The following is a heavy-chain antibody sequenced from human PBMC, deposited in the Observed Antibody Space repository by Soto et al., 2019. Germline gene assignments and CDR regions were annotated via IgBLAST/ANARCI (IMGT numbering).Heavy chain of an antibody. V-gene: IGHV1-18*01. Sequence: ASVKVSCKASGYTFTSYAICWVRQSPGQGLEWMGWISAYNGNTNYAQTLQGRVTMTTDTSTSTAYMELRSLRSDDTAVYYCARVDRYLGHAFDIWGQGTMVTVSS. J-gene: IGHJ3*02. D-gene: IGHD3-9*01. CDR2: ISAYNGNT. CDR3: ARVDRYLGHAFDI. CDR1: GYTFTSYA.